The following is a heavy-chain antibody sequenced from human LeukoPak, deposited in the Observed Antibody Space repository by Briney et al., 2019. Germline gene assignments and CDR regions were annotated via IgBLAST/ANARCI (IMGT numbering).Heavy chain of an antibody. J-gene: IGHJ3*02. V-gene: IGHV4-59*01. D-gene: IGHD3-22*01. CDR1: GGSISSYY. CDR2: IYYSGRT. Sequence: SETLSLTSTVPGGSISSYYRSWIRQPPGKGLEWIGHIYYSGRTNYNTSLTSRVTISVDTSKSQFSLKLSSVTAADTAVYYCAGGYYYDSSTHAFDIWGQGTMVTVSS. CDR3: AGGYYYDSSTHAFDI.